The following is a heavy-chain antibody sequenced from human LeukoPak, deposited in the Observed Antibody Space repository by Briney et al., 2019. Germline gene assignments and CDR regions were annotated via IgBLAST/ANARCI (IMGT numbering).Heavy chain of an antibody. D-gene: IGHD2-15*01. V-gene: IGHV3-23*01. J-gene: IGHJ1*01. CDR3: AKDPGGFVVTPIRYFQH. CDR1: GFTFSSYA. Sequence: PRGSLRLSCAASGFTFSSYAMNWVRQAPGKGPEWVSAISGRGDRTYYADPVKGRFTISRDNSKNTLYLQMNSLRAEDTAEYYCAKDPGGFVVTPIRYFQHWGQGTLVTVSS. CDR2: ISGRGDRT.